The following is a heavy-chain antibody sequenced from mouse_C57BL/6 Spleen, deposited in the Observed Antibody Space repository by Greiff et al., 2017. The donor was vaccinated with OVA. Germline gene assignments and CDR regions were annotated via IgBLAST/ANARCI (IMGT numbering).Heavy chain of an antibody. Sequence: EVQLQQSGPVLVKPGASVKMPCKASGYTFTDYYMNWVKQSHGKSLEWIGVINPYNGGTSYNQKFKGKATLTVDKSSSTAYMELNSLTSEDSAVYYCARVEYGNYRDYFDYWGQGTTLTVSS. D-gene: IGHD2-10*02. CDR1: GYTFTDYY. CDR3: ARVEYGNYRDYFDY. CDR2: INPYNGGT. J-gene: IGHJ2*01. V-gene: IGHV1-19*01.